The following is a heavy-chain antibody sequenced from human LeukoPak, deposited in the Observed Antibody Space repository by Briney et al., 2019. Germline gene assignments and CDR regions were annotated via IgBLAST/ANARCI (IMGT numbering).Heavy chain of an antibody. CDR3: ARVRVVRGVRPYYFDY. CDR2: ISAYNGNT. CDR1: GYTFTSSD. D-gene: IGHD3-10*01. Sequence: GASVKVSCKASGYTFTSSDISWVRQAPGQGLEWMGWISAYNGNTNSAQKLQGRVTLTTDTSASTAYMELRSLRSDDTAVYYCARVRVVRGVRPYYFDYWGQGTLVTVSS. J-gene: IGHJ4*02. V-gene: IGHV1-18*01.